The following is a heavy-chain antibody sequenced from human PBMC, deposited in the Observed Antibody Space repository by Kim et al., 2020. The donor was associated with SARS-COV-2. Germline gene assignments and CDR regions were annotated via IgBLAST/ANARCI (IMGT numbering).Heavy chain of an antibody. CDR3: ARQHSTYSDSWKVECWFDP. V-gene: IGHV4-39*01. J-gene: IGHJ5*02. D-gene: IGHD5-12*01. CDR1: GASISTCTYY. Sequence: SHTLSLTCTVSGASISTCTYYWGWIRQPPGKALEWIGTIYYSGTTYYNPSLKSRVTLSVDTSKNQFSLKLSSVTAADTAIYSCARQHSTYSDSWKVECWFDPWGQGTLVTVSA. CDR2: IYYSGTT.